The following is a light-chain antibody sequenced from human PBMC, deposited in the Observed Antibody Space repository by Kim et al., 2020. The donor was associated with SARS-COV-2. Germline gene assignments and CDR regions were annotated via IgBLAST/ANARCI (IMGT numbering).Light chain of an antibody. Sequence: DIQLTQSPSSLSASVGDRVTITCRASQGVGNNVAWFQQKPGKPPMSLMYHASILRSGVSSRFRGTGTGTEFTLTISGLQPDDFGIYYCQQYKSYPLTFGQGTRLEIK. CDR3: QQYKSYPLT. J-gene: IGKJ5*01. CDR2: HAS. CDR1: QGVGNN. V-gene: IGKV1-16*01.